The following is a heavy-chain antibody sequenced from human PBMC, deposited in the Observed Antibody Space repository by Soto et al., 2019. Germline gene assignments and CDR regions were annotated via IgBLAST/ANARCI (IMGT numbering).Heavy chain of an antibody. J-gene: IGHJ4*02. V-gene: IGHV3-72*01. Sequence: EVQLVESGGGLVQPGGSLRLSCAASGFTFSDHYMDWVRQAPGKGLEWVGRSKNKADSYTTEYAASVKGRFTISRDGSNNSLFLQMNSLKTEDTVVYYCTVWGSGNDFGAAWGQGILVTVSS. D-gene: IGHD3-10*01. CDR2: SKNKADSYTT. CDR1: GFTFSDHY. CDR3: TVWGSGNDFGAA.